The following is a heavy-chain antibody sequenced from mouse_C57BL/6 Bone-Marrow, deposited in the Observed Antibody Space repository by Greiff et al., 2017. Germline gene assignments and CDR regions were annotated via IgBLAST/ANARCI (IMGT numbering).Heavy chain of an antibody. CDR2: INPSSGYT. Sequence: VQLQQSGAELARPGASVKMSCKASGYTFTSYTMHWVKQRPGQGLEWIGYINPSSGYTKYNQKFKDKATLTADKSSSTAYMQLSSLTSEDSAVYYCARDPLWEAMDYWGKGTSVTVSS. D-gene: IGHD1-1*02. CDR3: ARDPLWEAMDY. J-gene: IGHJ4*01. V-gene: IGHV1-4*01. CDR1: GYTFTSYT.